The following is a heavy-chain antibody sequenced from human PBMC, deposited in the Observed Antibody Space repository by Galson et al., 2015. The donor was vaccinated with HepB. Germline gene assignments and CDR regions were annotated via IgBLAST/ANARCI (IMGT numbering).Heavy chain of an antibody. D-gene: IGHD2-2*01. CDR1: GYTFTTYG. J-gene: IGHJ6*01. CDR2: ISAYNGDT. CDR3: ARDDDIVVVPGVYVYYYGMDV. Sequence: SVKVSCKASGYTFTTYGISWVRQAPGEGLEWMGWISAYNGDTKYAQRFQGRVIMTTDTSTSTAYMELRSLRSDDTAVYYCARDDDIVVVPGVYVYYYGMDVWGQGTTVTVSS. V-gene: IGHV1-18*04.